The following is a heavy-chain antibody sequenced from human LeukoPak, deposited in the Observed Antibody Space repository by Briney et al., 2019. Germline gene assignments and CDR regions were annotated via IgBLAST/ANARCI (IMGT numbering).Heavy chain of an antibody. Sequence: GESLQISCKGSGYSFTTYWIGWVRPMPGKGLEWMGIIYPDDSDTRYSPSFQGQVTISADKSISTAYLQWSSLKASDTAMYYCARLPSGNYPFDYWGQGTLVTVSS. CDR3: ARLPSGNYPFDY. J-gene: IGHJ4*02. D-gene: IGHD1-26*01. CDR1: GYSFTTYW. V-gene: IGHV5-51*01. CDR2: IYPDDSDT.